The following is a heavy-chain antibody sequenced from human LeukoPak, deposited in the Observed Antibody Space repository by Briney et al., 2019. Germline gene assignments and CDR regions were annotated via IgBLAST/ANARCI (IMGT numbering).Heavy chain of an antibody. CDR3: AKDYDTRWGDAFDI. CDR1: GFTFSSYA. D-gene: IGHD3-16*01. CDR2: ISYDGSNK. Sequence: PGRSLRLSCAASGFTFSSYAMHWVRQAPGKGLEWVAVISYDGSNKYYADSVKGRFTISRDNSKNTLYLQMNSLRAEDTAVYYCAKDYDTRWGDAFDIWGQGTMVTVSS. J-gene: IGHJ3*02. V-gene: IGHV3-30-3*01.